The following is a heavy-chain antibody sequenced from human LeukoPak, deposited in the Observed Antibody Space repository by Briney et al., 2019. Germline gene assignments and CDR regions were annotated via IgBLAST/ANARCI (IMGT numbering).Heavy chain of an antibody. V-gene: IGHV3-7*01. Sequence: GGSLRLSCAASGFTFSSYWMSWVRQAPGKGLEWVANIKQDGSEKYYVDSVKGRFTISRDNYKNTLYLQMNSLRAEDTAVYYCAKDLFTMIVVAPDYWGQGTLVTVSS. CDR1: GFTFSSYW. CDR3: AKDLFTMIVVAPDY. CDR2: IKQDGSEK. J-gene: IGHJ4*02. D-gene: IGHD3-22*01.